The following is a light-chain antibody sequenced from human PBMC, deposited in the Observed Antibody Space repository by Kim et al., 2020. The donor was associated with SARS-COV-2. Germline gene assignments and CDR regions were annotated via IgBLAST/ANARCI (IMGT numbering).Light chain of an antibody. CDR3: SSYTSDNTSL. J-gene: IGLJ2*01. Sequence: QSASVSGSPGQSITISCTGTNNDIGGYNYVSWYQQHPGKAPKLMIFDVSNRPSGVSHRFSGSKSGNTASLTISGLQPEDEADYYCSSYTSDNTSLFGGGTQLTVL. CDR2: DVS. V-gene: IGLV2-14*03. CDR1: NNDIGGYNY.